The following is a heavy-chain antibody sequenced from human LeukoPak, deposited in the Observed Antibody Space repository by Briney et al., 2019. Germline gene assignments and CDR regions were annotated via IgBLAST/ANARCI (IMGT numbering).Heavy chain of an antibody. CDR1: GFTFSSYG. J-gene: IGHJ6*03. V-gene: IGHV3-7*01. D-gene: IGHD2-2*01. CDR3: ARGLDCSSTSCRYYYYYMDV. CDR2: IKQDGSEK. Sequence: PGRSLRLSCAASGFTFSSYGMHWVRQAPGKGLEWVANIKQDGSEKYYVDSVKGRFAISRDNAKNSLYLQMNSLRAEDTAVYYCARGLDCSSTSCRYYYYYMDVWGKGTTVTVSS.